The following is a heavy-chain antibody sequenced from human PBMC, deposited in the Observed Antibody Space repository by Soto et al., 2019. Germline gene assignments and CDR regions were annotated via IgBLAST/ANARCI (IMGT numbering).Heavy chain of an antibody. CDR1: GFSLSTSGVG. Sequence: QITLKESGPTLVKPTQTLTLTCTFSGFSLSTSGVGVGWIRQPPGKALEWLALIYWDDDKRYSPSLKSRLTIPKDTTKNQVALTMTNIDPVDTATDYCAHRRRFCSGNSGCSNWFDPWGQGTLVTVSS. CDR3: AHRRRFCSGNSGCSNWFDP. CDR2: IYWDDDK. J-gene: IGHJ5*02. V-gene: IGHV2-5*02. D-gene: IGHD2-15*01.